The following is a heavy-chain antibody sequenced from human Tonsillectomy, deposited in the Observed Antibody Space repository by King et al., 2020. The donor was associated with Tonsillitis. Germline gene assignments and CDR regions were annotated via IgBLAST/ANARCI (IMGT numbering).Heavy chain of an antibody. CDR3: ARDRVVYSSRYYPTVFDY. D-gene: IGHD3-22*01. CDR1: GFTFSSYA. Sequence: VQLVQSGGGVVQPGRSLRLSCAASGFTFSSYAMHWVRQAPGKGLEWVAVISYDGSNKYYADSVKGRFTISRDNSKNTLYLQMNSLRAEDTAVYYCARDRVVYSSRYYPTVFDYWGQGTLVTVSS. V-gene: IGHV3-30*04. CDR2: ISYDGSNK. J-gene: IGHJ4*02.